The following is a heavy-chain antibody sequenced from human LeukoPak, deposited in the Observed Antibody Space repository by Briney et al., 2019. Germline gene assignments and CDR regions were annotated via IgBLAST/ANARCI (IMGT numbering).Heavy chain of an antibody. V-gene: IGHV3-74*01. CDR2: INSDGSST. J-gene: IGHJ4*02. CDR1: GFTFSSYW. Sequence: PGGSLRLSCSASGFTFSSYWMHWVRQAPGKGVVWVSRINSDGSSTSYADSVKGRFTISRDNAKNTLYLQMNSLRAEDTAVYYCAREGYSYGENDYWGQGTLVTVSS. D-gene: IGHD5-18*01. CDR3: AREGYSYGENDY.